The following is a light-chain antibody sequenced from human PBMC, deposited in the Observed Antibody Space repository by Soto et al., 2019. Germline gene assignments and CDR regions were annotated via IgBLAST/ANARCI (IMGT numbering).Light chain of an antibody. J-gene: IGLJ3*02. CDR1: SSDVGGYNY. V-gene: IGLV2-14*01. Sequence: QSALTQPASVSGSPGQSITISCTGTSSDVGGYNYVSWYQQHPGKAPKLMISEVSNRPSGVSNRFSGSKSGNTASLTISGLQAEDEADDYCSSYTSSSTRVVGGGTKVTVL. CDR3: SSYTSSSTRV. CDR2: EVS.